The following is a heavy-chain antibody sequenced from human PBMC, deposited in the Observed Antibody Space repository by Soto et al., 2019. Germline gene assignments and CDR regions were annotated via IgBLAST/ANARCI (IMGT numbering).Heavy chain of an antibody. CDR2: INVGTGDT. CDR1: GYTFTAYA. V-gene: IGHV1-3*01. J-gene: IGHJ4*02. CDR3: ARDVDKSMNEPLDC. Sequence: ASVKVSCKASGYTFTAYATDWVRQTPGQRLEWVGWINVGTGDTEYSQQFQGRVNITRDTSARTLYMELISLSSADTAVYYCARDVDKSMNEPLDCWSQGSRVTVSS. D-gene: IGHD3-9*01.